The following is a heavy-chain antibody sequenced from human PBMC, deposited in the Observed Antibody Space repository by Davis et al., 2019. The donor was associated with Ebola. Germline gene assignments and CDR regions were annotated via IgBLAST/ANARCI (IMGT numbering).Heavy chain of an antibody. J-gene: IGHJ5*02. V-gene: IGHV3-30*19. CDR2: IWYDGSNK. D-gene: IGHD2-2*01. CDR1: GFTFSSYG. Sequence: GESLKISCAASGFTFSSYGMHWVRQAPGKGLEWVAVIWYDGSNKYYADSVKGRFTISRDNSKNTLYLQMNSLSAEDTDVYYCASSHCSSTSCPRRWFDPWGQGTLVTVSS. CDR3: ASSHCSSTSCPRRWFDP.